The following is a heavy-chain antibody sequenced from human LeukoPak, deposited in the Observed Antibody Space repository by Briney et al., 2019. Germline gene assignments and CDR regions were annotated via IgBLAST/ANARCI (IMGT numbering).Heavy chain of an antibody. J-gene: IGHJ6*02. CDR2: ISGRAIST. Sequence: PGGSLRLSCAASGLIFSNHAMSWVRQAPGKGLEWISGISGRAISTFHADSVKGRFTISRDNSKNTLYLQMNSLRAEDTAVYYCARPFDYGDYDSYYYGMDVWGQGTTVTVSS. V-gene: IGHV3-23*01. CDR1: GLIFSNHA. D-gene: IGHD4-17*01. CDR3: ARPFDYGDYDSYYYGMDV.